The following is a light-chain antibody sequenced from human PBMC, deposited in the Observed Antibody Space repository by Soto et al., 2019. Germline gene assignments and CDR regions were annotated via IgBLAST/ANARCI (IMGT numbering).Light chain of an antibody. CDR3: QTWGTGTQV. CDR2: LNSDGSH. V-gene: IGLV4-69*01. J-gene: IGLJ1*01. CDR1: SGHSSYA. Sequence: QLVLTQSPSASASLGASVKLTCTLSSGHSSYAIAWHQQQPEKGPRYLMKLNSDGSHSKGDGIPDRFSGSSSGAERYLIISSLQSEDEADYYCQTWGTGTQVFGTGTKLAVL.